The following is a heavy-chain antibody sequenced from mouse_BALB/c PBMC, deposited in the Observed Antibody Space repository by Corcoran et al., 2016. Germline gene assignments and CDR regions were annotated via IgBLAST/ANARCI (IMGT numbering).Heavy chain of an antibody. Sequence: QVQLQQSGAELMKPGASVKISCKATGYTFSSYWIEWAKQRPGHGLEWIGEILPGGGSTNYNEKFKGKATFTADTSSNTAYMQLSSLTSEDSAVYYCARRGPFAYWGQGTLVTVSA. CDR1: GYTFSSYW. CDR3: ARRGPFAY. V-gene: IGHV1-9*01. CDR2: ILPGGGST. J-gene: IGHJ3*01. D-gene: IGHD3-3*01.